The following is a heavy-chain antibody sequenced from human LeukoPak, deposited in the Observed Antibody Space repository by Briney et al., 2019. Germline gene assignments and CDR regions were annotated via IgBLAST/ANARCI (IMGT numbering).Heavy chain of an antibody. Sequence: GGSLRLSCAASGFIFSNAWMNWVRQAPGKGLEWVGRIKSKSDGGTTDYAAPVKGRVTISRDDSKNTLYLQMNSLSTEDTAVYYCTTGYLGSRATVVNYDLGAFDIWGQGTMVTVSS. CDR2: IKSKSDGGTT. J-gene: IGHJ3*02. D-gene: IGHD4-23*01. CDR1: GFIFSNAW. V-gene: IGHV3-15*07. CDR3: TTGYLGSRATVVNYDLGAFDI.